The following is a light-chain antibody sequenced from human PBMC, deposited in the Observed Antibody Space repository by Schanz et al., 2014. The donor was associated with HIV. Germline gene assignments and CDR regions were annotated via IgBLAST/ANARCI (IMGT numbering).Light chain of an antibody. CDR1: SRDVGSYNL. CDR3: SSYGGSNNLV. V-gene: IGLV2-8*01. Sequence: QSALTQPASVSGSPGQSITISCTGTSRDVGSYNLVSWYQQHPGKAPKLMIYEVSKRPSGVPDRFSGSKSGRTASLTVSGLQAEDEGDYFCSSYGGSNNLVFGGGTKLTVL. CDR2: EVS. J-gene: IGLJ3*02.